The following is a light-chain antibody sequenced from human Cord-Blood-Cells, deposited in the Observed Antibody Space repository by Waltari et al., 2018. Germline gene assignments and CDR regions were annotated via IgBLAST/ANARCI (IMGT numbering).Light chain of an antibody. J-gene: IGKJ1*01. V-gene: IGKV1-39*01. CDR2: AAT. Sequence: DIQMTQSPTSLPASVGDSVTIPCRASQSISSYLNWYQQKPGNAHKLRIYAATSLQSGVPSRFSGIGSGTDFTLTISSLQPEDFATYYCQQSYSTPWTFGQGTKVEIK. CDR3: QQSYSTPWT. CDR1: QSISSY.